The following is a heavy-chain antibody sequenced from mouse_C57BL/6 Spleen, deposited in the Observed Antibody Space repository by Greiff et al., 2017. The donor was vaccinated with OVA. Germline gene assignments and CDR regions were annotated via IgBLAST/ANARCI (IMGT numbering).Heavy chain of an antibody. CDR1: GFTFSSYA. J-gene: IGHJ1*03. V-gene: IGHV5-4*01. CDR2: ISDGGSYT. Sequence: EVQRVESGGGLVKPGGSLKLSCAASGFTFSSYAMSWVRQTPEKRLEWVATISDGGSYTYYPDNVKGRFTISRDNAKNNLYLQMSHLKAEDNAMYYCTRGYYYGSSYEYFDVWGTGTTVTVSS. D-gene: IGHD1-1*01. CDR3: TRGYYYGSSYEYFDV.